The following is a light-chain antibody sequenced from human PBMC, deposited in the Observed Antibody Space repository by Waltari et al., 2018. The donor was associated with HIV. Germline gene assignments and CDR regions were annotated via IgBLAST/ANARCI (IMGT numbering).Light chain of an antibody. Sequence: EIVLTQSPGTLSLSPGERATISCRASQIITTRYLAWYQQKPGQAPRVLIYGASSRATGIPDRFSGSGSGTDFTLTISRLEPEDFAVYHCQQYDSSPWTFGQGTKVEIK. J-gene: IGKJ1*01. CDR2: GAS. CDR1: QIITTRY. CDR3: QQYDSSPWT. V-gene: IGKV3-20*01.